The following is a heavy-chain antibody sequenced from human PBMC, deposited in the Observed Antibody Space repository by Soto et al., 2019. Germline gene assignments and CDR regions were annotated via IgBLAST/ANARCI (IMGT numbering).Heavy chain of an antibody. D-gene: IGHD3-22*01. J-gene: IGHJ6*02. CDR2: IIPIFGTA. CDR3: GSRSGWNYYYGMDV. CDR1: GGTFSSYA. V-gene: IGHV1-69*12. Sequence: QVQLVQSGAEVKKPGSSVKVSCKASGGTFSSYAITWVRQAPGQGLEWMGGIIPIFGTADYAQKFQGRVTITADESTSTDYMELSSLRSEDTAVYYCGSRSGWNYYYGMDVWGQGTTVTVSS.